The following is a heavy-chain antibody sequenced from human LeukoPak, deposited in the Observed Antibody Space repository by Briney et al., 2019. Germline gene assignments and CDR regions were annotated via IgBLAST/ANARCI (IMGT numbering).Heavy chain of an antibody. CDR1: GYTFTRYY. CDR2: INPNSGGT. D-gene: IGHD3-22*01. J-gene: IGHJ4*02. Sequence: ASVKVSGKASGYTFTRYYMHWVRQAPGQGLEGMGWINPNSGGTNYAQKFQGRVTMTRDTSISTAYTELSRLRSDDTAVYYCARVLITMIVVGYDYWGQGTLVTVSS. CDR3: ARVLITMIVVGYDY. V-gene: IGHV1-2*02.